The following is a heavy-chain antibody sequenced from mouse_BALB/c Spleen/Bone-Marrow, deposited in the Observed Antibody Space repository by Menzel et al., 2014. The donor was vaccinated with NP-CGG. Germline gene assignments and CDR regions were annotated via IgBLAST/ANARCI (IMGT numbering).Heavy chain of an antibody. V-gene: IGHV2-9*02. CDR1: GFSLASYG. J-gene: IGHJ4*01. Sequence: QVQLQQSGPGLVSPSQRLSITCTISGFSLASYGLHWVRQPPGKGLEWLGVMWAGGSTNYNSALMSKLSISKDNSESQVFLKMNSLQTHDTAMYYCARGSYFYSMDYWGQGTSVTVSS. CDR2: MWAGGST. CDR3: ARGSYFYSMDY.